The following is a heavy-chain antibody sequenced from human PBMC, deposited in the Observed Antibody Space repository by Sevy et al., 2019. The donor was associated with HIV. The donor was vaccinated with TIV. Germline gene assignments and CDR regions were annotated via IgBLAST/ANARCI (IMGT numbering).Heavy chain of an antibody. CDR1: GYTFKTYG. D-gene: IGHD2-2*01. J-gene: IGHJ4*02. V-gene: IGHV1-18*01. CDR3: ARDKPQGVVIIPGSMWGGVDY. Sequence: ASVKVSCKTFGYTFKTYGISWVRQAPGQGLEWMGWISAYSGDTNFAQKFQGRGTMTTDTSTSTAYMELSSLRSDDTAVYFCARDKPQGVVIIPGSMWGGVDYWGQGTVVTDSS. CDR2: ISAYSGDT.